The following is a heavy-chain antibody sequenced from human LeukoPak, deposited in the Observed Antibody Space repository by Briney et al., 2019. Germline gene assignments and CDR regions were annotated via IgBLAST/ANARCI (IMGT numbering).Heavy chain of an antibody. D-gene: IGHD2-2*01. V-gene: IGHV3-11*04. CDR1: GFTFSEYY. CDR2: ISSTGSTK. CDR3: ANPSDCSSTSCYYQGDY. J-gene: IGHJ4*02. Sequence: GGSLRLSCGASGFTFSEYYMNWIRQAPGKGLEWVSYISSTGSTKYYADSVKGRFTISRDNSKSTLYLQMNSLRAEDTAVYYCANPSDCSSTSCYYQGDYWGQGTLVTVSS.